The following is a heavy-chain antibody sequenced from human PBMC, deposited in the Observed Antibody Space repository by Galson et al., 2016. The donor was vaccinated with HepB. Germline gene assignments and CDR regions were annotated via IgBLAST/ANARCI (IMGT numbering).Heavy chain of an antibody. V-gene: IGHV3-23*01. D-gene: IGHD3-10*01. CDR3: GEIPQLIDDRDSRGDFNY. J-gene: IGHJ4*02. CDR1: GFAFSVYG. CDR2: ISTSGSST. Sequence: SLRLSCAASGFAFSVYGMTWVRQASRKGLEWVSAISTSGSSTDYADSVKGRFTIPRDDAINTAYLQMNSLRIEDTAVYYCGEIPQLIDDRDSRGDFNYWGQGTSVTVSS.